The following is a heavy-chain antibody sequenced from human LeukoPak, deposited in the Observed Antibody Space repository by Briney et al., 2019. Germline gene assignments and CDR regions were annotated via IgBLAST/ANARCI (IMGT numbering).Heavy chain of an antibody. CDR3: AHRLGVKSNHLYYFDY. J-gene: IGHJ4*02. D-gene: IGHD1-14*01. Sequence: ASGPTLVNPTQTLTLTCTFSGFSLSTSGVGVGWIRQPPGKALEWLALIYWDDDKRYSPSLKSRLTITKDTSKNQVVLTMTNMDPVDTATYYCAHRLGVKSNHLYYFDYWGQGTLVTVSS. CDR1: GFSLSTSGVG. V-gene: IGHV2-5*02. CDR2: IYWDDDK.